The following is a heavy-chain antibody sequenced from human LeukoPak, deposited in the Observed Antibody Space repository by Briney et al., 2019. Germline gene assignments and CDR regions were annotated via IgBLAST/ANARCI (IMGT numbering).Heavy chain of an antibody. V-gene: IGHV4-59*01. CDR2: IYYSGST. CDR1: GGSISSYY. Sequence: SETLSLTCTVSGGSISSYYWSWIRQPPGKGLEWIGYIYYSGSTNYNPSLKSRVTISVDTSKNQFSLKLSSVTAADTAVYYCARGVDFWSGYWAYYYYGMDVWGQGTTVTVSS. D-gene: IGHD3-3*01. J-gene: IGHJ6*02. CDR3: ARGVDFWSGYWAYYYYGMDV.